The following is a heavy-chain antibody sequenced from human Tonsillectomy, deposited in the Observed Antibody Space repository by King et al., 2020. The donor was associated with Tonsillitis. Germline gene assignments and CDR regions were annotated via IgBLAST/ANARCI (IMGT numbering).Heavy chain of an antibody. J-gene: IGHJ4*02. CDR3: ARLSSIWYYFDY. CDR2: IYYSGST. V-gene: IGHV4-39*01. CDR1: GGSISSSSYY. D-gene: IGHD6-13*01. Sequence: QLQESGPGLVKPSETLSLTCTVSGGSISSSSYYWGWIRQPPGKGLEWIGSIYYSGSTYYNPSLKSRVTISVDTSKNQFSLKLSSVTAADTAVYYCARLSSIWYYFDYWGQGTLVTVSS.